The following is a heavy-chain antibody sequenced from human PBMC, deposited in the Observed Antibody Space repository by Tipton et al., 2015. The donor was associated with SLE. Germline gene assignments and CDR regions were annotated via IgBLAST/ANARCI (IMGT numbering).Heavy chain of an antibody. D-gene: IGHD3-3*01. J-gene: IGHJ4*02. CDR3: ARVPRSSGYYYFDY. V-gene: IGHV4-30-4*01. CDR1: GYSISSGYY. CDR2: IYYSGST. Sequence: TLSLTCAVSGYSISSGYYWSWIRQPPGKGLEWIGYIYYSGSTYYNPSLKSRVTISVDTSKNQFSLKLSSVTAADTAVYYCARVPRSSGYYYFDYWGQGTLVTVSS.